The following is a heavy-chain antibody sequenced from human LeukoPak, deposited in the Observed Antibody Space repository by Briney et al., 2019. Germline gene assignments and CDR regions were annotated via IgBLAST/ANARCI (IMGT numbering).Heavy chain of an antibody. D-gene: IGHD4-17*01. V-gene: IGHV4-39*01. CDR2: IYYSGST. J-gene: IGHJ3*02. CDR3: ARRDYYDDYGAFDI. Sequence: SETLSLTCTVSGGSISSSSYYWGWIRQPPGKGLEWIGSIYYSGSTYYNPSLKSRVTISVDTSKNRFSLKLSSVTAADTAVYYCARRDYYDDYGAFDIWGQGTMVTVSS. CDR1: GGSISSSSYY.